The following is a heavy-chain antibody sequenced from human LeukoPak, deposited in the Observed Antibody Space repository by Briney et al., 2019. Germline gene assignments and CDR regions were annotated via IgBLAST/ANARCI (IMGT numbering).Heavy chain of an antibody. Sequence: QSGGSLRLSCAASGFTFSSYGMHWVRQAPGKGLEWVAVIWYGGSNKYYADSVKGRFTISRDNSKNTLYLQMNSLRAEDTAVYYCAKDVRSYGGNSAAFDIWGQGTMVTVSS. V-gene: IGHV3-30*02. D-gene: IGHD4-23*01. CDR2: IWYGGSNK. CDR3: AKDVRSYGGNSAAFDI. J-gene: IGHJ3*02. CDR1: GFTFSSYG.